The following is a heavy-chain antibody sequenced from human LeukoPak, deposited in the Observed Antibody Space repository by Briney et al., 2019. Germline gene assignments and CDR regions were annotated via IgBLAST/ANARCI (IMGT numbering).Heavy chain of an antibody. CDR3: ARGRRSGYYHY. CDR2: INHSGST. J-gene: IGHJ4*02. CDR1: GGSFSGYY. Sequence: PSETLSLTCAVYGGSFSGYYWSWIRQPPGKGLEWIGEINHSGSTNYNPSLKSRVTISVDTSKNQFSLKLSSVTAADTAVYYCARGRRSGYYHYWGQGTLVTVPS. V-gene: IGHV4-34*01. D-gene: IGHD3-22*01.